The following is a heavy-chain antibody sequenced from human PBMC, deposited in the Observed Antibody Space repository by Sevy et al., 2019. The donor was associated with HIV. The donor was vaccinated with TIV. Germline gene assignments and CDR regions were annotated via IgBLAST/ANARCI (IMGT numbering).Heavy chain of an antibody. Sequence: ASVKVSCKVSGYTLTELSMHWVRQAPRKGLERMGGFDPEDRETIYSQKFQGRVTMTEDTSTDTAYMELSSLRSEDTAVYYCATWTYVWGSYRFDYWGQGTLVTVSS. V-gene: IGHV1-24*01. CDR2: FDPEDRET. CDR3: ATWTYVWGSYRFDY. CDR1: GYTLTELS. D-gene: IGHD3-16*02. J-gene: IGHJ4*02.